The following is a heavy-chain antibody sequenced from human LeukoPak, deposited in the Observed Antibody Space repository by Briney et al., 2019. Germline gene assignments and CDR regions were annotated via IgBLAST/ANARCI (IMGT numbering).Heavy chain of an antibody. D-gene: IGHD3-10*01. CDR3: ARDYYGRNDY. V-gene: IGHV3-23*01. CDR2: ISGSGGST. Sequence: VSAISGSGGSTYYADSVKGRFTISRDNSKNTLYLQMNSLRAEDTAVYCCARDYYGRNDYWGQGTLVTVSS. J-gene: IGHJ4*02.